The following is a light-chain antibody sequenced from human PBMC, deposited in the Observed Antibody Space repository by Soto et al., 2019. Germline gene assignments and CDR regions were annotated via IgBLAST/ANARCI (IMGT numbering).Light chain of an antibody. J-gene: IGKJ1*01. CDR1: QSVSNNY. CDR2: GAS. Sequence: EILLTQSPGPLSLSPGERATLSCRASQSVSNNYLAWYQQKPGQAPRLLIYGASNRATGIPDRFSGNGSGTDFTLTISRLEPEDFAVYYCQQYGSSGTFGQGTKVDIK. V-gene: IGKV3-20*01. CDR3: QQYGSSGT.